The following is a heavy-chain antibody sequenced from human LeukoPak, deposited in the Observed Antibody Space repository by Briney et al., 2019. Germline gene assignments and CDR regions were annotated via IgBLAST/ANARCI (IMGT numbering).Heavy chain of an antibody. Sequence: GGSLRLSCAASGLTFSSYSMNWVRQAPGKGLEWVSHITASGTAMFYADSVKGRFTISRDNAKNSLYLQMNSLRDEDTAVYYCASSGSYRFDYWGRGTLVTVSS. D-gene: IGHD1-26*01. CDR2: ITASGTAM. CDR3: ASSGSYRFDY. V-gene: IGHV3-48*02. CDR1: GLTFSSYS. J-gene: IGHJ4*02.